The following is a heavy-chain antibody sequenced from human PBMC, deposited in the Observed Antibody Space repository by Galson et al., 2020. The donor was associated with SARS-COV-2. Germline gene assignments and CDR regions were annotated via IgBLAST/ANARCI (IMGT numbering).Heavy chain of an antibody. CDR2: ISSSSSYI. Sequence: KIGESLKISCAASGFTFSSYSMNWVRQAPGKGLEWVSSISSSSSYIYYADSVKGRFTISRDNAKNSLYLQMNSLRAEDTAVYYCARDDERSGNHFDYWGQGTLVTVSS. CDR3: ARDDERSGNHFDY. V-gene: IGHV3-21*01. J-gene: IGHJ4*02. CDR1: GFTFSSYS. D-gene: IGHD2-15*01.